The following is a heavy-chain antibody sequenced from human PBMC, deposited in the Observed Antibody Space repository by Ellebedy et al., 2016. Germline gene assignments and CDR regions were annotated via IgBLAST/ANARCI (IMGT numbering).Heavy chain of an antibody. V-gene: IGHV3-23*01. J-gene: IGHJ6*02. CDR2: ISGSGGST. CDR1: GFTFSSYA. CDR3: ARGHQYYDGSGNNGMDV. Sequence: GESLKISCAASGFTFSSYAMSWVRQAPGKGLEWVSAISGSGGSTYYADSVKGRFTISRDNAKDSLYLQMNSLRAEDTAVYYCARGHQYYDGSGNNGMDVWGQGTTVTVSS. D-gene: IGHD3-10*01.